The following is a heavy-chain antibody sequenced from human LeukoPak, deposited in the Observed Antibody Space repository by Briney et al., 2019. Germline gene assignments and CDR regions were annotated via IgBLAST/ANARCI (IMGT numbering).Heavy chain of an antibody. CDR1: GFTFSSYA. CDR3: AIILQLHIKKGRGDDAFDI. D-gene: IGHD2-2*01. CDR2: ISYDGSNK. J-gene: IGHJ3*02. Sequence: GGSLRLSCAASGFTFSSYAMHWVRQAPGKGLEWVAVISYDGSNKYYADSVKGRFTISRDNSKNTLYLQMNSLRAEDTAVYYCAIILQLHIKKGRGDDAFDIWGQGTMVTVSS. V-gene: IGHV3-30-3*01.